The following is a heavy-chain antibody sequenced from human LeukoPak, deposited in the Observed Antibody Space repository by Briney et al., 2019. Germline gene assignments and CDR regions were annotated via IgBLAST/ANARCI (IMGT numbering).Heavy chain of an antibody. CDR3: ARGRTYYYGSGSNDY. CDR1: GGSFSGYY. V-gene: IGHV4-34*01. CDR2: INHSGST. J-gene: IGHJ4*02. D-gene: IGHD3-10*01. Sequence: SETLSLTCAVYGGSFSGYYWSWIRQPPGEGLEWIGEINHSGSTNYNPSLKSRVTISVDTSKNQFSLKLSSVTAADTAVYYCARGRTYYYGSGSNDYWGQGTLVTVSS.